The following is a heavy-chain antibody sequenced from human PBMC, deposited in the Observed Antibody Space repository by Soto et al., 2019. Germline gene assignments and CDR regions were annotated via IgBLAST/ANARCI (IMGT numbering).Heavy chain of an antibody. D-gene: IGHD1-26*01. CDR2: IGHDGST. J-gene: IGHJ4*02. V-gene: IGHV4-34*01. CDR1: GGSCINYF. CDR3: ARGSDAAWEPPFY. Sequence: SETLSHTCAVSGGSCINYFWSWIRQPPGKGLEWIGEIGHDGSTNYNPSLKSRVTISLATSTHQFSLRLSSVTAADSAMYYCARGSDAAWEPPFYWGQGTLVTVSS.